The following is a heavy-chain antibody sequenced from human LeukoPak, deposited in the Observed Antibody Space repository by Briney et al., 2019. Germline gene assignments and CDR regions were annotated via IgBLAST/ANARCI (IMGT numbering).Heavy chain of an antibody. V-gene: IGHV1-69*13. CDR1: GGTFSSYA. J-gene: IGHJ4*02. D-gene: IGHD3-9*01. CDR3: ARGSGGPRYFDWLLSY. CDR2: IIPIFSTA. Sequence: VASVKVSCKASGGTFSSYAISWVRQAPGQGLEWMGGIIPIFSTANYAQKFQGRVTITADESTSTAYMELSSLRSEDTAMYYCARGSGGPRYFDWLLSYWGQGTLVTVSS.